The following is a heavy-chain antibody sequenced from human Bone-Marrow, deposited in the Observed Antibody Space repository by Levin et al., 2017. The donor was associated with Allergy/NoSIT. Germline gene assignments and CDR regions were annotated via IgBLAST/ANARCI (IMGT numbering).Heavy chain of an antibody. D-gene: IGHD3-10*01. CDR2: IYHSGST. CDR1: GYSISSGYY. CDR3: ARGGGYYGSPGWFDP. V-gene: IGHV4-38-2*01. J-gene: IGHJ5*02. Sequence: PSETLSLTCAVSGYSISSGYYWGWIRQPPGKGLEWIGSIYHSGSTYYNPSLKSRVTISVDTSKNQFSLKLSSVTAADTAVYDCARGGGYYGSPGWFDPWGQGTLVTVSS.